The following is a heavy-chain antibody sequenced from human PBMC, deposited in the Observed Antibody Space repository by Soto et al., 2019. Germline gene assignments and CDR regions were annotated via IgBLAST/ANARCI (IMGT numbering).Heavy chain of an antibody. D-gene: IGHD2-21*02. CDR1: GFTFSNAW. CDR3: ITDRCGGDCYALEEGAFDI. J-gene: IGHJ3*02. CDR2: IKSKTDGGTT. Sequence: EVQLVESGGGLVKPGGSLRLSCAASGFTFSNAWMSWVRQAPGKGLEWVGRIKSKTDGGTTDYAAPVKGRFTISRDDSKNTLYLQMNSLKPEDTAVYYCITDRCGGDCYALEEGAFDIWGQGTMVTVSS. V-gene: IGHV3-15*01.